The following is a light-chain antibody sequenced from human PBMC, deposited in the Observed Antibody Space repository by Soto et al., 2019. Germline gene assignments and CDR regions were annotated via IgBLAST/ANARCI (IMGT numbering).Light chain of an antibody. CDR1: QGISSY. CDR2: TAS. V-gene: IGKV1-9*01. CDR3: QQLNDYPFT. Sequence: DIQLTQSPSFLSASVGDRVTITCRASQGISSYLAWYQQKPGQAPKLLIYTASTLQSGVPSRFSGSESGTEFTLTISSLQPEDFATYYCQQLNDYPFTFGPGTKVDIK. J-gene: IGKJ3*01.